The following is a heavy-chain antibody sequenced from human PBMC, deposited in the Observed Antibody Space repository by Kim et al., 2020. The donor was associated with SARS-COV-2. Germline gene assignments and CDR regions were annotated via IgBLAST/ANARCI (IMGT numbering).Heavy chain of an antibody. J-gene: IGHJ5*02. CDR3: ARTYYYDSSGDGWFDP. V-gene: IGHV4-31*03. Sequence: SETLSLTCTVSGGSISSGGYYWSWIRQHPGKGLELIGYIYYSGSTYYNPSLKSRVTISVDTSKNQFSLKLSSVTAADTAVYYCARTYYYDSSGDGWFDPWGQGTLVTVSS. D-gene: IGHD3-22*01. CDR1: GGSISSGGYY. CDR2: IYYSGST.